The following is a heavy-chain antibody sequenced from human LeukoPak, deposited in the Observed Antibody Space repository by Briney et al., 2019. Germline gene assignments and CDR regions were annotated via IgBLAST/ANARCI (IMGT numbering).Heavy chain of an antibody. V-gene: IGHV1-2*02. CDR1: GYTFTGYY. Sequence: ASVKVSCKASGYTFTGYYMHWVRQAPGQGLEWMGWINPNSGGTNYAQKFQGRVTMTRDTSISTAYMELSRLRSDDTAVFYCARGRYSSGWNYFDYWGQGTLVTVSS. CDR3: ARGRYSSGWNYFDY. CDR2: INPNSGGT. J-gene: IGHJ4*02. D-gene: IGHD6-19*01.